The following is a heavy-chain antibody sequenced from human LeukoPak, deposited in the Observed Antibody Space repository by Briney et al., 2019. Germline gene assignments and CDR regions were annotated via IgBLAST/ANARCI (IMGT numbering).Heavy chain of an antibody. Sequence: GGSLRLSCAASGFTFSTYAMSWVRQAPGKGLEWVSAISGSDGSTFYADSVKGRFSISRDNSRNTLYLHMDSLRAEDTALYYCATASYSSGPYYYGVDVWGHGTTVTVSS. CDR3: ATASYSSGPYYYGVDV. V-gene: IGHV3-23*01. J-gene: IGHJ6*02. CDR1: GFTFSTYA. CDR2: ISGSDGST. D-gene: IGHD6-19*01.